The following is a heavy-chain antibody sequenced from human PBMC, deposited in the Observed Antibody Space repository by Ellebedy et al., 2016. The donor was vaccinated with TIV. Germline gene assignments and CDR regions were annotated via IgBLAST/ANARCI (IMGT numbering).Heavy chain of an antibody. V-gene: IGHV3-7*03. J-gene: IGHJ6*02. CDR1: GFTFSSYW. D-gene: IGHD2-15*01. CDR3: ARGGIFDGMDV. Sequence: GESLKISXAASGFTFSSYWMSWVRQAPGKGLEWVANIKQDGSEKYYVDSVKGRSTISRDNAKNSLYLQMNSLRAEDTAVYYCARGGIFDGMDVWGQGTTVTVSS. CDR2: IKQDGSEK.